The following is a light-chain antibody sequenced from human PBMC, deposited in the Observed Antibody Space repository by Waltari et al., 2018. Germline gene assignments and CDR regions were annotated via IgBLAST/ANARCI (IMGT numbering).Light chain of an antibody. J-gene: IGKJ4*01. CDR3: QQRRNWPPLS. CDR2: DTS. Sequence: EVVLTQSPATLSLSPGERATLSCRASQEVSRNLAWYQQKPGQAPRLLISDTSTRATGIPARFSGSWSVTDFTLTISSLEPEDSAVYYCQQRRNWPPLSFGGGTKVEIK. V-gene: IGKV3-11*01. CDR1: QEVSRN.